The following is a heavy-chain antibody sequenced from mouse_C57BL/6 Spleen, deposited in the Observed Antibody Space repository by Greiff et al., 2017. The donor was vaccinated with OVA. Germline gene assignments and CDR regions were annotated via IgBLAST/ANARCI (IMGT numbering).Heavy chain of an antibody. CDR2: ISSGSSTI. CDR3: ARFGSTVVAPGYFDV. D-gene: IGHD1-1*01. CDR1: GFTFSDYG. J-gene: IGHJ1*03. V-gene: IGHV5-17*01. Sequence: EVQRVESGGGLVKPGGSLKLSCAASGFTFSDYGMHWVRQAPEKGLEWVAYISSGSSTIYYADTVKGRFTISRDNAKNTLFLQMTSLRSEDTAMYYCARFGSTVVAPGYFDVWGTGTTVTVSS.